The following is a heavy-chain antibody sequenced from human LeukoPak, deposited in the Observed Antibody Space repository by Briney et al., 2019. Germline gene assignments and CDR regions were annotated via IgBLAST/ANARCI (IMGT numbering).Heavy chain of an antibody. Sequence: ASVKVSCKASGYTFITYGISWVRQAPGQGLEWMGWISAYNGNTNYAQKLQGRLTMTTDTSTSTAYMALRSLRSDDTAVYYCARNDYSEECDYCGQGTLVTVSS. CDR2: ISAYNGNT. CDR3: ARNDYSEECDY. CDR1: GYTFITYG. D-gene: IGHD4-11*01. J-gene: IGHJ4*02. V-gene: IGHV1-18*01.